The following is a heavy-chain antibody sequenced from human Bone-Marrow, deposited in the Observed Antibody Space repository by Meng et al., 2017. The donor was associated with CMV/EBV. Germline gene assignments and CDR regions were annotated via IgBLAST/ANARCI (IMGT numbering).Heavy chain of an antibody. D-gene: IGHD3-3*01. CDR1: GFTFSSYS. CDR2: ISYDGSNK. CDR3: AKTEDFWSVPDY. V-gene: IGHV3-30*18. J-gene: IGHJ4*02. Sequence: GESLKISCAVSGFTFSSYSMNWVRQAPGKGLEWVAVISYDGSNKYYADSVKGRFTISRDNAKNSLYLQMDSLRAEDTALYYCAKTEDFWSVPDYWGQGTLVTVSS.